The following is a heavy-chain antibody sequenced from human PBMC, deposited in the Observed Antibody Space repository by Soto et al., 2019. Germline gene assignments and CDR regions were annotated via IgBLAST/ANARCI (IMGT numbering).Heavy chain of an antibody. Sequence: EVQLLESGGGLVQPGGSLRLSCAASGFTFRTCAMTWVRQAPEKGLEWVSTTDDGGGSTYYADSVKGRFTISRDNSQNTQYLQGKGVGADDTAVYYSAKRGGVVPVTAYYYDYMDVWGKGTTVTVSS. D-gene: IGHD2-21*02. CDR2: TDDGGGST. V-gene: IGHV3-23*01. CDR1: GFTFRTCA. J-gene: IGHJ6*03. CDR3: AKRGGVVPVTAYYYDYMDV.